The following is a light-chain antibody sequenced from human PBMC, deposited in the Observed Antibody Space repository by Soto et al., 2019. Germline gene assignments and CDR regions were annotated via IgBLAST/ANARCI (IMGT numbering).Light chain of an antibody. CDR1: SSNIGAGYD. Sequence: QAVVTQPPSVSGAPGQRVTISCTGSSSNIGAGYDVHWYQQLPGTAPKLLIYGNSNRPSGVPDRFSGSKSATSASLAITGLQAEDEADYYCQTSDRSAVVFGGGTKLTVL. V-gene: IGLV1-40*01. CDR3: QTSDRSAVV. J-gene: IGLJ2*01. CDR2: GNS.